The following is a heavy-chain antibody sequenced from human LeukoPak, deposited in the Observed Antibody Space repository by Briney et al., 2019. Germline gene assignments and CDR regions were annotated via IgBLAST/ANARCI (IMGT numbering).Heavy chain of an antibody. CDR1: GFTFSSYA. Sequence: PGGSLRPSCAASGFTFSSYAMSWVRQAPGKGLEWVSAISGSGGSTYYADSVKGRFTISRDNSKNTLYLQMNSLRAEDTAVYYCAKDRRGHYYDSSGYYYPMDYWGQGTLVTVSS. J-gene: IGHJ4*02. CDR3: AKDRRGHYYDSSGYYYPMDY. V-gene: IGHV3-23*01. CDR2: ISGSGGST. D-gene: IGHD3-22*01.